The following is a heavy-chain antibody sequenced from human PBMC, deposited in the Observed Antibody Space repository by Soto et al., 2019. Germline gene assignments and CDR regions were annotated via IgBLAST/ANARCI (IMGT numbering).Heavy chain of an antibody. V-gene: IGHV3-11*01. CDR3: ARLGFGGVIAPFAP. D-gene: IGHD3-16*02. Sequence: GGSLRLSCAASGFTFSNAWMSWVRQAPGKGLEWVSYISSRGSTIYYADSVKGRFTISRDNAKNSLYLQMNSLRAEDTAVYYCARLGFGGVIAPFAPWGQGTLVTVSS. CDR1: GFTFSNAW. J-gene: IGHJ5*02. CDR2: ISSRGSTI.